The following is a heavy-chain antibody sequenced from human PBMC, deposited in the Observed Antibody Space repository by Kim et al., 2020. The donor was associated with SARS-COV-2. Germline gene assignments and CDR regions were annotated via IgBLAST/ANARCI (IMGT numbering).Heavy chain of an antibody. CDR2: IFYTGST. CDR1: GGSISSSSYY. V-gene: IGHV4-39*01. Sequence: SETLSLTCTVSGGSISSSSYYWGWIRQPPGKGLEWIGSIFYTGSTYYNPSLKSRVTISVDTSKNQFSLKLSSVTAADTAGYYCARLYDYSNSWPGDYWGQGTLVTVSS. CDR3: ARLYDYSNSWPGDY. D-gene: IGHD6-13*01. J-gene: IGHJ4*02.